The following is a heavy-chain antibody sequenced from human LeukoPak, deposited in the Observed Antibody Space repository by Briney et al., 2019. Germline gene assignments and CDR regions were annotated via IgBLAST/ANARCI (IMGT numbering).Heavy chain of an antibody. J-gene: IGHJ3*02. CDR2: IYHSGST. CDR3: ARDMRGTEDAFDI. Sequence: SETLSLTCTVSGYSISSGYYWGWIRQPPGKGLEWIGSIYHSGSTYYNPSLKSRVTISVDTSKKQFSLKLSSVTAADTAVYYCARDMRGTEDAFDIWGQGTMVTVSS. CDR1: GYSISSGYY. D-gene: IGHD3-16*01. V-gene: IGHV4-38-2*02.